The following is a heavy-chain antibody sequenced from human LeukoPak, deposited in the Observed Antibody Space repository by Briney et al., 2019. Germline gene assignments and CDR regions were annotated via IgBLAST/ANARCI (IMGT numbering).Heavy chain of an antibody. J-gene: IGHJ5*02. V-gene: IGHV3-30*04. Sequence: HSGGSLRLSCVASRFIFRNYGMHWVRQAPGKGLEWVAFISSDGNNKDYAESVKGRFSISRDNSKNTLYLQMNRLRADDTAVYYCARDRSQEFDPWGQGTLVTVSS. D-gene: IGHD3-10*01. CDR2: ISSDGNNK. CDR3: ARDRSQEFDP. CDR1: RFIFRNYG.